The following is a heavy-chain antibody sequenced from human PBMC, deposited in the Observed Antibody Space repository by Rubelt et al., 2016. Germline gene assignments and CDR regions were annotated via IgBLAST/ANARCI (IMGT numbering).Heavy chain of an antibody. CDR2: IYYSGST. J-gene: IGHJ6*02. D-gene: IGHD3-3*01. CDR3: ARDSSGWRDYGMDV. V-gene: IGHV4-31*03. CDR1: GGSISSGGYY. Sequence: QVQLQESGPGLVKPSQTLSLTCTVSGGSISSGGYYWSWIRQHPGKGLEWIGYIYYSGSTYYNPSLKSGVTISVDTSKNQFALKLSSVTAADTAVYYCARDSSGWRDYGMDVWGQGTTVTVSS.